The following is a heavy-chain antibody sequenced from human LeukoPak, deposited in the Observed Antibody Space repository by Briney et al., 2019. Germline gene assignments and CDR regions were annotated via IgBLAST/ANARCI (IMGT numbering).Heavy chain of an antibody. V-gene: IGHV4-59*11. CDR3: ARGPYYYDSSAHYFDY. Sequence: SETLSLTCTVSGGSISSHYWSWIRQPPGKGLEWIGYIYYSGSTNYNPSLKSRVTISVDMSKNQFSLKLSSVTAADTAVYYCARGPYYYDSSAHYFDYWGQGTLVTVSS. CDR2: IYYSGST. D-gene: IGHD3-22*01. J-gene: IGHJ4*02. CDR1: GGSISSHY.